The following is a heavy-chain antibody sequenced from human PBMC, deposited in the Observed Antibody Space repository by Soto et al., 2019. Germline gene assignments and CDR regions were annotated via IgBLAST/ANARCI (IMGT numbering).Heavy chain of an antibody. CDR1: GGTFSSYA. Sequence: GASVKVSCKASGGTFSSYAISWVRQAPGQGLEWMGGIIPIFGTANYAQKFQGRVTITADESTSTAYMELSSLRSEDTAVYYCARSMIVVFNAFDIWGQVTMFTVSS. CDR2: IIPIFGTA. V-gene: IGHV1-69*13. CDR3: ARSMIVVFNAFDI. D-gene: IGHD3-22*01. J-gene: IGHJ3*02.